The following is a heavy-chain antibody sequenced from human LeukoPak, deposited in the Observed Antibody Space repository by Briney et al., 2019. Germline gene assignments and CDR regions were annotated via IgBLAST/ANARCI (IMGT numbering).Heavy chain of an antibody. CDR1: GYTFTSYG. V-gene: IGHV1-18*01. J-gene: IGHJ4*02. Sequence: ASVKVPCKASGYTFTSYGISWVRQAPGQGLEWMGWISAYNGNTNYAQKLQGRVTMTTDTSTSTAYMELRSLRSDDTAVYYCARVVHYDFWSGYDTSDYWGQGTLVTASS. CDR2: ISAYNGNT. CDR3: ARVVHYDFWSGYDTSDY. D-gene: IGHD3-3*01.